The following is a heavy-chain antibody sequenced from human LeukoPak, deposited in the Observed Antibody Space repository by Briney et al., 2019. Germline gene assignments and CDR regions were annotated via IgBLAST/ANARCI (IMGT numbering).Heavy chain of an antibody. Sequence: SETLSLTCTVSGGSISSSSYYWGWIRQPPGKGLEWIGSIYYSGSTYYNPSLKSRVTISVDTSKNQFSLKLSSVTAADTAVYYCARGAMAGHFDYWGQGTLVTVSS. J-gene: IGHJ4*02. V-gene: IGHV4-39*07. CDR2: IYYSGST. CDR1: GGSISSSSYY. CDR3: ARGAMAGHFDY. D-gene: IGHD6-19*01.